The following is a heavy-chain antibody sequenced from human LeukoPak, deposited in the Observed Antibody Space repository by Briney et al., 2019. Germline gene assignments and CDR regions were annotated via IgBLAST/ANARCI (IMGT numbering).Heavy chain of an antibody. CDR2: IFASGST. CDR1: GGSISSYY. Sequence: SETLSLTCIVSGGSISSYYWSWLRQPAGKGLEWIGRIFASGSTDYNPSLNSRVTMSLDTSKNQFSLKLSSVTAADTAVYYCARVGRVAVAGTSYYYFYMDVWGTGTTVTVSS. D-gene: IGHD6-19*01. J-gene: IGHJ6*03. V-gene: IGHV4-4*07. CDR3: ARVGRVAVAGTSYYYFYMDV.